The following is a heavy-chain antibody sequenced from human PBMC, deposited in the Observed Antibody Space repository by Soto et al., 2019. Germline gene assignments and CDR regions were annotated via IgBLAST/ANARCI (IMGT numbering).Heavy chain of an antibody. CDR1: GFTVSSNY. CDR3: ARGKRGEGSGSYNPYDYYCYGMDV. V-gene: IGHV3-53*01. D-gene: IGHD3-10*01. Sequence: GGSLRLSCAASGFTVSSNYMSWVRQAPGKGLEWVSVIYSGGSTYYADSVKGRFTISRDNSKNTLYLQMNSLRAEDTAVYYCARGKRGEGSGSYNPYDYYCYGMDVWGRGTTVTVSS. CDR2: IYSGGST. J-gene: IGHJ6*02.